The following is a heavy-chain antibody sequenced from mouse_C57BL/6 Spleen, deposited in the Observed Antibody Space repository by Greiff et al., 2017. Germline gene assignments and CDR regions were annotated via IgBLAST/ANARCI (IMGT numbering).Heavy chain of an antibody. CDR1: GYTFTSYW. J-gene: IGHJ2*01. V-gene: IGHV1-55*01. Sequence: QVHVKQPGAELVKPGASVKMSCKASGYTFTSYWITWVKQRPGQGLEWIGDIYPGSGSTNYNEKFKSKATLTVDTSSSTAYMQLSSLTSEDSAVYYCARDYYFDDWGQGTTLTVSS. CDR2: IYPGSGST. CDR3: ARDYYFDD.